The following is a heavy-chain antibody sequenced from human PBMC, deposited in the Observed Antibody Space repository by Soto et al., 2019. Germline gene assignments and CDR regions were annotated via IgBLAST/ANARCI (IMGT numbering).Heavy chain of an antibody. J-gene: IGHJ5*02. CDR3: AKGRVVYARGNWFDP. V-gene: IGHV3-23*01. D-gene: IGHD2-8*02. CDR1: GLTLSSYA. CDR2: ISGSGGST. Sequence: EVQLLESGGGLVQPGGSLRLSCAASGLTLSSYAMSWVRQAPGKGLEWVSAISGSGGSTYYADSVKGRFTISRDNSKNTLYLQMNSLRAEDTAVYYCAKGRVVYARGNWFDPWGQGTLVTVSS.